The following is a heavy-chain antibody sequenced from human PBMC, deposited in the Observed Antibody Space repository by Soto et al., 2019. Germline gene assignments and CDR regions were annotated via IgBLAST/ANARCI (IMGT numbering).Heavy chain of an antibody. J-gene: IGHJ4*02. CDR3: ARGGVALVTTKMLY. CDR2: INAGNGNT. V-gene: IGHV1-3*01. D-gene: IGHD4-17*01. Sequence: QVQLVQSGAEVKKPGASVKVSCKASGYTFTTYAIHWVRQAPGQRLEWMGWINAGNGNTKYSQNFQGRVTITRDTSASTAYMELSSLRSEDTAVYYCARGGVALVTTKMLYWGQGTLVTVSS. CDR1: GYTFTTYA.